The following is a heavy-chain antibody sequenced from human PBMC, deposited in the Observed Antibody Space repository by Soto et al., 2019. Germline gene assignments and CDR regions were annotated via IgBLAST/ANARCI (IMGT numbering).Heavy chain of an antibody. CDR3: ATARHCSTDACPAAE. CDR2: IGPNPANT. D-gene: IGHD2-8*02. Sequence: EVQLLESGGGLVQPGGSLRLSCAASGFPFSTSGMLWVRQPPGEGLEWVSAIGPNPANTKYTDSVKGRFTISRDNSKNTVFLQMSTLRAEDTARYYCATARHCSTDACPAAEWGQGTLITVSS. V-gene: IGHV3-23*01. CDR1: GFPFSTSG. J-gene: IGHJ1*01.